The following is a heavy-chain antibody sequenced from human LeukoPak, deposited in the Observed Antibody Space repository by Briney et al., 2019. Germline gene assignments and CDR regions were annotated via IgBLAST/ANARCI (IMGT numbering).Heavy chain of an antibody. D-gene: IGHD1-26*01. Sequence: GGSLRLSCAASGFTFSSYSMNWVRQAPGKGLEWVSYISSSSSTIYYADSVKGRFTISRDNAKNSLYLRMNSLRAEDTAVYYCARGRIVGATDFDYWGQGTLVTVSS. CDR1: GFTFSSYS. V-gene: IGHV3-48*01. J-gene: IGHJ4*02. CDR2: ISSSSSTI. CDR3: ARGRIVGATDFDY.